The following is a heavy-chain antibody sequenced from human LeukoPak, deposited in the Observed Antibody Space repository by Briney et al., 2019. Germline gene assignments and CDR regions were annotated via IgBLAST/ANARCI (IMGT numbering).Heavy chain of an antibody. Sequence: PGGSLRLSCVVSGFTFRSYSMSWVRQAPGKGLEWVSSISASSNFISYADSVKGRFTISRDNAKKSLYLQMNCVRAEDTAVYYCARDPGYSSGWFDYWGQGALVTVSS. J-gene: IGHJ4*02. CDR3: ARDPGYSSGWFDY. V-gene: IGHV3-21*01. CDR2: ISASSNFI. CDR1: GFTFRSYS. D-gene: IGHD6-19*01.